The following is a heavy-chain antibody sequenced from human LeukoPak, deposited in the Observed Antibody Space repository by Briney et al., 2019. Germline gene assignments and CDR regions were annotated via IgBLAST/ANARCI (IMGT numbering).Heavy chain of an antibody. CDR3: ARGNRGDYDY. D-gene: IGHD4-17*01. CDR1: GFTFSSYG. Sequence: PGGSLRLSCAASGFTFSSYGMHWVRQAPGKGLEWVAVISYDGSNKYYADSVKGRFTISRDNSKNTLYLQMNSLRAEDTAVYYCARGNRGDYDYWGQGTLVTVSS. J-gene: IGHJ4*02. V-gene: IGHV3-30*19. CDR2: ISYDGSNK.